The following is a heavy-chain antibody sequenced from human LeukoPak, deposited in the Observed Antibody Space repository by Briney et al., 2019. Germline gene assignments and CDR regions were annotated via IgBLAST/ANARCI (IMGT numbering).Heavy chain of an antibody. CDR3: ARLRVAGDLDY. V-gene: IGHV4-59*01. D-gene: IGHD6-19*01. Sequence: SETLSLTCTVSGGSISSYYWSWIRQPPGKGLEWIGYIYDSGSTNYNPSLKSRVTISVDTSKNQFSLKLSSVTAADTAVYYCARLRVAGDLDYWGQGTLVTVSS. J-gene: IGHJ4*02. CDR2: IYDSGST. CDR1: GGSISSYY.